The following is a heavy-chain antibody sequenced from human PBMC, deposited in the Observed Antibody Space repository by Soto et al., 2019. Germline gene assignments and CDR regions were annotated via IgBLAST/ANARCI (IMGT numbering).Heavy chain of an antibody. J-gene: IGHJ3*02. CDR2: ISGSGGSA. V-gene: IGHV3-23*01. D-gene: IGHD3-22*01. CDR1: GFTFSSYA. CDR3: AKPRTMVVGGDDAFDI. Sequence: GGSLRLSCAASGFTFSSYAMSWVRQAPGKGLEWVSAISGSGGSAYYADSVKGQFTISRDNSKNTLYLQMNSLRAEDTAVYYCAKPRTMVVGGDDAFDIWGQGTMVTVSS.